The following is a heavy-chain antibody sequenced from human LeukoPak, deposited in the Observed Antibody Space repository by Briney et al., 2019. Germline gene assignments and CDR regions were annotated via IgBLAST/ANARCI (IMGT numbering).Heavy chain of an antibody. J-gene: IGHJ2*01. CDR1: GGSISSSSYY. Sequence: SETLSLTCTVSGGSISSSSYYWGWIRQPPGKGLEWIGRIYYSGSTYYNPSLKSRVTISVDTSKNQFSLKLSSVTAADTAVYYCARRTVSHWYFDLWGRGTLVTVSS. D-gene: IGHD4-17*01. V-gene: IGHV4-39*01. CDR2: IYYSGST. CDR3: ARRTVSHWYFDL.